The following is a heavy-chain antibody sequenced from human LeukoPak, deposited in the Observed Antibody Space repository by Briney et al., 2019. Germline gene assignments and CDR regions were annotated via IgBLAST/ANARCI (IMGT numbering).Heavy chain of an antibody. CDR1: GYSFTTYW. J-gene: IGHJ6*03. Sequence: GESLKISCQGSGYSFTTYWIVWVRQMPGKGLEWMGIIYPGDSDTRYSPSFQGQVTISADKSISTAYLRWSSLKASDTAIYYCARHGSGTSPRFYYYYMDVWGKGTTVTVSS. CDR2: IYPGDSDT. CDR3: ARHGSGTSPRFYYYYMDV. D-gene: IGHD2-2*01. V-gene: IGHV5-51*01.